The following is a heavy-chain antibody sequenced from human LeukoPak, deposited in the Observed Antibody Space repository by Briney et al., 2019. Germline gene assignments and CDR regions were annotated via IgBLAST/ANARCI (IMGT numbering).Heavy chain of an antibody. Sequence: GGSLRLSCAASGFTFSSYAMSWVRQAPGKGLEWVAVIWYDGSNKYYADSVKGRFTISRDNSKNTLYLQMNSLRAEDTAVYYCARGVLFDYWGQGTLVTVSS. CDR3: ARGVLFDY. CDR1: GFTFSSYA. J-gene: IGHJ4*02. CDR2: IWYDGSNK. V-gene: IGHV3-33*08. D-gene: IGHD5/OR15-5a*01.